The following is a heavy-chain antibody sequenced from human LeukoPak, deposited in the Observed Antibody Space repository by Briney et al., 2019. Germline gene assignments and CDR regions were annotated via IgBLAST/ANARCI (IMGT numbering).Heavy chain of an antibody. CDR1: GYTFTSYG. CDR2: ISAYNGNT. CDR3: ARAYYDILTGYYYYYYGMDV. Sequence: ASVTVSFKGSGYTFTSYGISWVRQAPGQGLEWMGWISAYNGNTNYAQKLQGRVTMTTDTSTSTAYMELRSLRSDDTAVYYCARAYYDILTGYYYYYYGMDVWGQGTTVTVSS. J-gene: IGHJ6*02. V-gene: IGHV1-18*01. D-gene: IGHD3-9*01.